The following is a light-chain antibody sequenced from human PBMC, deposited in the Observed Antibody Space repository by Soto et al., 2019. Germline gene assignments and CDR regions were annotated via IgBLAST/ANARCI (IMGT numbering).Light chain of an antibody. CDR1: QSVSSN. CDR2: GAS. J-gene: IGKJ2*01. Sequence: EIVMTQSPATLSLSPGERGTLSCRASQSVSSNVAWYQQIPGQTPRLLIYGASTRATGIPVRFSGSGSGTEFTLTISSLQSEDFAVYYCHQYDDGPYTFGQGTKADIK. CDR3: HQYDDGPYT. V-gene: IGKV3-15*01.